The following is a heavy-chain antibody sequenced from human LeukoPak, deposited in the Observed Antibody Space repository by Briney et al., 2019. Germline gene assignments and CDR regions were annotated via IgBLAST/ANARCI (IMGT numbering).Heavy chain of an antibody. Sequence: SETLSLTCTVSGGSISSDYWSWLRQPPGKGLDWMGYMYYSGSTNYNPSLKSRVNMSVATSKNQFSLKLSSVPAADTAVYYCARAVPGAWDYYGMDVWGQGTTVTVSS. V-gene: IGHV4-59*01. CDR3: ARAVPGAWDYYGMDV. J-gene: IGHJ6*02. D-gene: IGHD1-1*01. CDR1: GGSISSDY. CDR2: MYYSGST.